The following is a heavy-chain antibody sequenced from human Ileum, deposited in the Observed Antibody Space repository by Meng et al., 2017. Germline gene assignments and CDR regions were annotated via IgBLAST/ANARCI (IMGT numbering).Heavy chain of an antibody. D-gene: IGHD1-26*01. V-gene: IGHV3-11*01. J-gene: IGHJ4*02. CDR1: GITFSDYY. CDR3: ATLSYSSLGY. Sequence: GGSLRLSCAASGITFSDYYMSWIRQAPGKGLEWVSYISNSGSNIYYVDSVKDRFTISRDNAKNSLYLQMNSLRAEDTAVYYCATLSYSSLGYWGQGTLVTVSS. CDR2: ISNSGSNI.